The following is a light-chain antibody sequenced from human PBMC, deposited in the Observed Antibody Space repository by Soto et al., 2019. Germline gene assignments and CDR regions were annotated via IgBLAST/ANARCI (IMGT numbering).Light chain of an antibody. CDR3: QQYDSFPFT. J-gene: IGKJ3*01. V-gene: IGKV1-33*01. CDR1: QDISKY. Sequence: EIQMTQSPSSLSASVGARVTLTCQASQDISKYLNWYQQQPGKAPKLLIYDASNLDTGVPSRFSGTGSGAYYTFTISSLQPEDFAIYHCQQYDSFPFTFGPGTKVEIK. CDR2: DAS.